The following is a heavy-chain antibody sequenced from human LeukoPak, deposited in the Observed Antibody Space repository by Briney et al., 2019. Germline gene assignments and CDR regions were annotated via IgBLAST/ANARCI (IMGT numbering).Heavy chain of an antibody. CDR3: ARDGTDIVEEEAYYYYGMDV. J-gene: IGHJ6*04. D-gene: IGHD5-12*01. CDR1: GYTFTSYG. CDR2: ISAYNGNT. Sequence: ASVKVSCKASGYTFTSYGLSWVRQAPGQGLEWMGWISAYNGNTNYAQKLQGRVTMTTDTSTSTAYMELRSLRSDDTAVYYCARDGTDIVEEEAYYYYGMDVWGKGTTVTVSS. V-gene: IGHV1-18*04.